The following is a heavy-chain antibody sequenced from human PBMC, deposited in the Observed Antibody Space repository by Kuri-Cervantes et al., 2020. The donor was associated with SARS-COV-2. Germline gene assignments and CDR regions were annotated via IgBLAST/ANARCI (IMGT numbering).Heavy chain of an antibody. D-gene: IGHD2-15*01. V-gene: IGHV3-15*01. CDR2: IKSKTDGGTT. CDR3: TIHQCSGGSCSFDY. J-gene: IGHJ4*02. Sequence: LSLTCAASGFTFSDHYMDWVRQAPGKGLEWVGRIKSKTDGGTTDYAAPVKGRFTISRDDSKNTLYLQMNSLKTEDTAVYYCTIHQCSGGSCSFDYWGQGTLVTVSS. CDR1: GFTFSDHY.